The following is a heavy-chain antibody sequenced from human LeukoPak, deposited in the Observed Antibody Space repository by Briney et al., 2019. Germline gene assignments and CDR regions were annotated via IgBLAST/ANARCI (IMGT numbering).Heavy chain of an antibody. CDR2: IIPIYGTA. Sequence: SVKLSCKSSGGTFSSYALRWVRQAPGQGLEWMGGIIPIYGTANYAQMFQGRVPITAAVSKSTHYMELRTLRSEDTAVYYCARGSVVVPAARGGYYYYYMDVWGKGTTVTVSS. CDR3: ARGSVVVPAARGGYYYYYMDV. J-gene: IGHJ6*03. V-gene: IGHV1-69*13. D-gene: IGHD2-2*01. CDR1: GGTFSSYA.